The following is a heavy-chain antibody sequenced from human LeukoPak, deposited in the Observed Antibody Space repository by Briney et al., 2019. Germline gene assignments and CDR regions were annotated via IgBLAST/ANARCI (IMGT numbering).Heavy chain of an antibody. V-gene: IGHV3-15*07. CDR1: GFTFSNAW. CDR2: IKSKTDGGTT. J-gene: IGHJ4*02. Sequence: GGSLRLSCAASGFTFSNAWMNWVRQAPGKGLEWVGRIKSKTDGGTTDYAAPVKGGFTISRDDSKNTLYLQMNSLKTEDTAVYYCTTDYCSGGSCYFDYWGQGTLVTVSS. D-gene: IGHD2-15*01. CDR3: TTDYCSGGSCYFDY.